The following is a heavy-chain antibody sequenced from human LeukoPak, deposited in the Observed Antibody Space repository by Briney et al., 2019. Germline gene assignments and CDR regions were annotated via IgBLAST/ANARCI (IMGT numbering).Heavy chain of an antibody. J-gene: IGHJ4*02. CDR1: GGSITYSHYY. D-gene: IGHD1-26*01. CDR2: IYYSGST. Sequence: SETLSLTCSVSGGSITYSHYYWGWVRQPPGKGLEWIGGIYYSGSTYYNPSLKSRVTISVDTSRNEFSLRLSSVTAADTASYFCARQSGSYGGILDNWDQGILGTVSS. V-gene: IGHV4-39*01. CDR3: ARQSGSYGGILDN.